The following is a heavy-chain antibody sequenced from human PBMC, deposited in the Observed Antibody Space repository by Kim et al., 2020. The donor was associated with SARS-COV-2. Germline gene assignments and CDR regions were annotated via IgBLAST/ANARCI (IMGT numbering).Heavy chain of an antibody. D-gene: IGHD6-13*01. J-gene: IGHJ3*01. CDR2: ISDDANNK. V-gene: IGHV3-30*04. Sequence: GGSPRLSCAASGFTFSDFAFHWVRQAPGKGLEWVAVISDDANNKYDAESVKGRFTISRDNSKNTLYLQMNSLRAEDTAVYYCARGGYSSSWSIGEAFDFWGQGTMVTVSS. CDR1: GFTFSDFA. CDR3: ARGGYSSSWSIGEAFDF.